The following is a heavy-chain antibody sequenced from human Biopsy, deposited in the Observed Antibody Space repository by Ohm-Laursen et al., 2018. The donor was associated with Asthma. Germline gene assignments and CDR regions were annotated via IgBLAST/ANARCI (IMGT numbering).Heavy chain of an antibody. V-gene: IGHV1-24*01. Sequence: GSSVKVSCKISGYSLTDLSMHWVRQAPGQGLEWMGGHDHEEGGTVNARRFQGRVTMTEDTSTGTAYMELSSLSSDDTAVYYCASDFPKDYVRYNFQFWGQGTLVTVS. CDR1: GYSLTDLS. D-gene: IGHD4-17*01. CDR3: ASDFPKDYVRYNFQF. J-gene: IGHJ4*02. CDR2: HDHEEGGT.